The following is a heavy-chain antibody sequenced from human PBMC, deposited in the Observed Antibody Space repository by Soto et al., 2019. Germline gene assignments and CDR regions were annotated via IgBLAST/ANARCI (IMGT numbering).Heavy chain of an antibody. D-gene: IGHD6-6*01. CDR1: GFTFSSYA. Sequence: PGGSLRLSCAASGFTFSSYAMHWVRQAPGKGLEWVAVISYDGSNKYYADSVKGRFTISRDNSKNTLYLQMNSLRAEDTAVYYCAAILQYSSSQGIDYWGQGTLVTVSS. CDR2: ISYDGSNK. J-gene: IGHJ4*02. CDR3: AAILQYSSSQGIDY. V-gene: IGHV3-30-3*01.